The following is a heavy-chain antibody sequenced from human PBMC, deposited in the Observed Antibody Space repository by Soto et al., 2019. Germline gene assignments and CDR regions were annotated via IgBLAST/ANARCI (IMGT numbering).Heavy chain of an antibody. CDR1: GVSISRSGYY. CDR2: YYYYGTT. CDR3: AKGWGLDT. D-gene: IGHD2-21*02. V-gene: IGHV4-31*03. Sequence: PSETLSLTCTVSGVSISRSGYYWSWVRQHPGKGLEWIGFYYYYGTTYYIPSLESRTTISVDTSKNQFSLKLSSVTAADTAVYFCAKGWGLDTWGQGTLVTVSS. J-gene: IGHJ4*02.